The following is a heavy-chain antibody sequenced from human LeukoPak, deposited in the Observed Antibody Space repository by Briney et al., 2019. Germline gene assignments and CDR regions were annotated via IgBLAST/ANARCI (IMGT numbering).Heavy chain of an antibody. CDR3: AKQQGKIAAAGTDY. CDR1: GFTFSSYA. D-gene: IGHD6-13*01. V-gene: IGHV3-23*01. CDR2: ISGSGGST. J-gene: IGHJ4*02. Sequence: GGSLRLSCAASGFTFSSYAMSWVRQAPGKGLEWVSAISGSGGSTYYADPVKGRFTISRDNSKNTLYLQMNSLRAEDMAVYYCAKQQGKIAAAGTDYWGQGTLVTVSS.